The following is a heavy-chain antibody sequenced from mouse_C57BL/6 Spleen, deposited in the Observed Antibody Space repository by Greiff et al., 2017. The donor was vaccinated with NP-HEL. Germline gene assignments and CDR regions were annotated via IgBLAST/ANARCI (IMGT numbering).Heavy chain of an antibody. Sequence: EVQVVESGGGLVKPGGSLKLSCAASGFTFSDYGMHWVRQAPEKGLEWVAYISSGSSTIYYADTVKGRFTISRDNAKNTLFLQMTSLRAEDTAMYYCAKTDYYAMDYWGQGTSVTVSS. CDR2: ISSGSSTI. J-gene: IGHJ4*01. CDR1: GFTFSDYG. V-gene: IGHV5-17*01. CDR3: AKTDYYAMDY.